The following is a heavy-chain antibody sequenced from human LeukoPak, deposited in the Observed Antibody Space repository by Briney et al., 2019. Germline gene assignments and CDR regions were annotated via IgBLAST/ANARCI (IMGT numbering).Heavy chain of an antibody. Sequence: GGSLRLSCAASGFTFSSYWMHWVRQAPGKGLVWVSRINSDGSSTSYADSVKGRFTISRDNAKNTLYLQMNSLRAEDTAVYYCARVDGCSSTSRYAGYGMDVWGQGTTVTVSS. CDR2: INSDGSST. CDR1: GFTFSSYW. V-gene: IGHV3-74*01. D-gene: IGHD2-2*01. J-gene: IGHJ6*02. CDR3: ARVDGCSSTSRYAGYGMDV.